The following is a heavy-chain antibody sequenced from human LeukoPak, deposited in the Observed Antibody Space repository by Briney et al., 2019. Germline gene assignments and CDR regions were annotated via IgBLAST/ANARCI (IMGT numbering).Heavy chain of an antibody. CDR1: GFTFSSYW. V-gene: IGHV3-74*01. D-gene: IGHD3-22*01. Sequence: GGSLRLSCAASGFTFSSYWMHWVRQGPGKGLVWVSHIHSDGSTTTYADSVKGRFTISRDNAKNSLYMQMNSLRAEDTAVYYCARGTHYYNTSGYWDDGGDAFDIWGQGTMVTVSS. CDR3: ARGTHYYNTSGYWDDGGDAFDI. CDR2: IHSDGSTT. J-gene: IGHJ3*02.